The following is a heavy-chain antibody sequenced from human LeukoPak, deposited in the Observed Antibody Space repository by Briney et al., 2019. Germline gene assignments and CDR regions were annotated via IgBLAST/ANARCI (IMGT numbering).Heavy chain of an antibody. CDR3: ARDPAFGAFDI. CDR2: INPPGSEV. D-gene: IGHD3-10*01. Sequence: GGSLRLSCAASGFSFSDYWMTWFRKAPGKGLEWVAIINPPGSEVWYVDSVKGRFTISRDNAKNSQYLQMNSLRAEDTGLYYCARDPAFGAFDIWGQGTVVTVSS. V-gene: IGHV3-7*01. J-gene: IGHJ3*02. CDR1: GFSFSDYW.